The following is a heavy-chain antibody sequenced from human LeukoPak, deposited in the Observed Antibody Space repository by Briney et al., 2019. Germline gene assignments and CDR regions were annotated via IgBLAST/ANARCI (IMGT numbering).Heavy chain of an antibody. Sequence: SETLSLPCTVSGGSISSYYWRWIRQPPGKGLEWIGYIYYRGSANCNPSLKSRVTISVDTSKNQFSLKLSSVTAADTAVYYCARGDEYSGGWYAGAFDIWGQGTMVTVSS. CDR2: IYYRGSA. V-gene: IGHV4-59*01. CDR3: ARGDEYSGGWYAGAFDI. J-gene: IGHJ3*02. D-gene: IGHD6-19*01. CDR1: GGSISSYY.